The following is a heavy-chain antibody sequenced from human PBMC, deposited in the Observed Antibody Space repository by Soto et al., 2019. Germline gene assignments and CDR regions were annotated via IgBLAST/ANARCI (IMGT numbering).Heavy chain of an antibody. V-gene: IGHV3-23*01. J-gene: IGHJ6*02. CDR2: ISGSGGST. Sequence: GGSLRLSCAASGFTFSSYAMSWVRQAPGKGLEWVSAISGSGGSTYYADSVKGRFTISRDNSKNTLYLQMNSLRAEDTAVYYCAKILRYGSGSYYYGMDVWGQGTTVTVSS. CDR3: AKILRYGSGSYYYGMDV. CDR1: GFTFSSYA. D-gene: IGHD2-15*01.